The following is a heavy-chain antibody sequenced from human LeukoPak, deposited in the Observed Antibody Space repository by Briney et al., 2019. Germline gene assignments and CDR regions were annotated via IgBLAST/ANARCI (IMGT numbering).Heavy chain of an antibody. Sequence: PGGSLRLSCAASGFTFSSYEMNWVRQAPGKGLEWVSAISGSGGSTYYADSVKGRFTISRDNSKNTLYLQMNSLRAEDTAVYYCARVMGRYCSSTSCYVDYWGQGTLVTVSS. CDR3: ARVMGRYCSSTSCYVDY. V-gene: IGHV3-23*01. D-gene: IGHD2-2*01. CDR2: ISGSGGST. J-gene: IGHJ4*02. CDR1: GFTFSSYE.